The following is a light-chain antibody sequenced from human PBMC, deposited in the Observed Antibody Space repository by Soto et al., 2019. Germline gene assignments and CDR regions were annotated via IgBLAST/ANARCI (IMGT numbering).Light chain of an antibody. CDR2: DAS. V-gene: IGKV3-11*01. CDR3: QQRSNWPPKYT. CDR1: QSVSSY. J-gene: IGKJ2*01. Sequence: EIVLTQSPATLSLSPGERATLSCRASQSVSSYLAWYQQKPGQAPRLLIYDASNRATGIPARFSGSGSGTDFTLTISSLEPEDFAVYYCQQRSNWPPKYTFAQGTKLVIK.